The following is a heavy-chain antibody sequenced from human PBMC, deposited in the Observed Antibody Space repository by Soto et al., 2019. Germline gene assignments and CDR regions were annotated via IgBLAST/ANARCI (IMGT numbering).Heavy chain of an antibody. CDR1: GGTFSSYA. J-gene: IGHJ6*02. D-gene: IGHD4-17*01. Sequence: ASVKVSCKASGGTFSSYAISWVRQAPGQGLEWMGGIIPIFGTANYAQKFQGRVTITADESTSTAYMELSSLRSEDTAVYYCARGEGGYGDYQDYYYGMDVWGQGTTVTVSS. CDR3: ARGEGGYGDYQDYYYGMDV. CDR2: IIPIFGTA. V-gene: IGHV1-69*13.